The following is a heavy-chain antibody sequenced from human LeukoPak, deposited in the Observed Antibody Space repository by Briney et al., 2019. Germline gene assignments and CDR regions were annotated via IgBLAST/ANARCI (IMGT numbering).Heavy chain of an antibody. V-gene: IGHV3-23*01. J-gene: IGHJ5*02. CDR3: AKDDLYCGGANCFGDRGS. CDR1: GFSFSRYA. D-gene: IGHD2-15*01. CDR2: ISGSGGDT. Sequence: QSGGSLRLSCAASGFSFSRYAMNWVRQAPGKALEWVSAISGSGGDTYYADSVKGRFTISRDNFKNTLFLHMSTLRAEDTALYYCAKDDLYCGGANCFGDRGSWGQGTLVTVSS.